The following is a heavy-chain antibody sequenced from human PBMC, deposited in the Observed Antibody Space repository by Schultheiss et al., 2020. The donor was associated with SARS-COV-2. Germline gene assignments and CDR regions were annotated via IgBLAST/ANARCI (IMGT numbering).Heavy chain of an antibody. CDR2: INHSGST. J-gene: IGHJ3*02. D-gene: IGHD3-10*01. Sequence: SETLSLTCTVSGGSISSYYWSWIRQPPGKGLEWIGEINHSGSTNYNPSLKSRVTISVDTSKNQFSLKLSSVTAADTAVYYCARSPGRGSAFDIWGQGTMVTVSS. CDR1: GGSISSYY. V-gene: IGHV4-34*01. CDR3: ARSPGRGSAFDI.